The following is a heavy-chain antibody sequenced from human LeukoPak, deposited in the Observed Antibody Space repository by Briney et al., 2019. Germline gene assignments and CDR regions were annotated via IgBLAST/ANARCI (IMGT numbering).Heavy chain of an antibody. J-gene: IGHJ4*02. Sequence: GESLKISCTGSGYSFTSYWIGWVRQMPGKGLEWMGIIYPGATDTRYSPAFQGQVTISAGKSISTADQQRSTLKASDTAMYDCARLGEQRYFDWLSDGYYFDYWGQGTLVTVSS. CDR3: ARLGEQRYFDWLSDGYYFDY. CDR1: GYSFTSYW. D-gene: IGHD3-9*01. CDR2: IYPGATDT. V-gene: IGHV5-51*01.